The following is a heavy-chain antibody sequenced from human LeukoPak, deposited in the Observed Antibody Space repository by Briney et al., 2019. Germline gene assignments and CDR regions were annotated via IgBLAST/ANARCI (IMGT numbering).Heavy chain of an antibody. CDR2: IYYSGST. Sequence: PSETPSLTXTVSGGSISSSSYYWGWIRQPPGKGLEWIGSIYYSGSTYYNPSLKSRVTISVDTSKNQFSLKLSSVTAADTAVYYCARLAVGGGSYSPSDAFDIWGQGTMVTVSS. V-gene: IGHV4-39*01. J-gene: IGHJ3*02. D-gene: IGHD2-15*01. CDR3: ARLAVGGGSYSPSDAFDI. CDR1: GGSISSSSYY.